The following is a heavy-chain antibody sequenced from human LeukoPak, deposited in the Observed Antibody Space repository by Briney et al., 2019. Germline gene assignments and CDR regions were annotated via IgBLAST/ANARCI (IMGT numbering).Heavy chain of an antibody. D-gene: IGHD3-9*01. CDR3: ARDGHYDILTGYFQD. Sequence: GGSLRLSCAASGFTFNNYALTWVRQTPGKGLECVSAISGDGVSPYYADSVRGRFTISRDNSKNTLYLQMNSLRVEDTAVYYCARDGHYDILTGYFQDWGQGTLVTVSS. CDR2: ISGDGVSP. V-gene: IGHV3-23*01. J-gene: IGHJ1*01. CDR1: GFTFNNYA.